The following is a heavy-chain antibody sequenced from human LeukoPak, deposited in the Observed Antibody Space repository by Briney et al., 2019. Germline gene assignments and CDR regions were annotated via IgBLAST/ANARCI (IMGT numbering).Heavy chain of an antibody. V-gene: IGHV4-34*01. Sequence: SETLSLTCAVYGGSFSGYYWSWIRQPPGKGLEWIGEISHSGSTNYNPSLKSRVTISIDTSKNQFSLKLSSVTAADTAVYYCARGDYYDSSGYYYRHVDYRGQGTLVTVSS. J-gene: IGHJ4*02. CDR3: ARGDYYDSSGYYYRHVDY. CDR2: ISHSGST. CDR1: GGSFSGYY. D-gene: IGHD3-22*01.